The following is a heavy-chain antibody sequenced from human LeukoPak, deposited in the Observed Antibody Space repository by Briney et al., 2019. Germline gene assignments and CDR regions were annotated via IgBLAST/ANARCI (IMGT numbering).Heavy chain of an antibody. V-gene: IGHV3-11*04. Sequence: GGSLRLSCSASGFTVSSSYMSWVRQTPGKGLEWISYISSSGSTMYYAESVKGRFTISRDSAENSLYLQMSSLRAEDTAVYYCAREDRRDGYNFDYWGQGTLVTVSS. CDR1: GFTVSSSY. D-gene: IGHD5-24*01. CDR3: AREDRRDGYNFDY. J-gene: IGHJ4*02. CDR2: ISSSGSTM.